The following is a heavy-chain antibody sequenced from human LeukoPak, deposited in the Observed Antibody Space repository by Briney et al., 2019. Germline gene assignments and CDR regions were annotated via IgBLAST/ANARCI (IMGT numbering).Heavy chain of an antibody. J-gene: IGHJ4*02. CDR3: ARLGDGDNLRYFDS. D-gene: IGHD5-24*01. CDR1: GDSISGNY. V-gene: IGHV4-59*08. CDR2: IYYSGST. Sequence: SETESLTCTVSGDSISGNYWTWIRQPPGKGLEWIGYIYYSGSTNYNASLKSRVTISVDTSKNQFSLKLSSVTAADTAVYYCARLGDGDNLRYFDSLVQRTKVTVSS.